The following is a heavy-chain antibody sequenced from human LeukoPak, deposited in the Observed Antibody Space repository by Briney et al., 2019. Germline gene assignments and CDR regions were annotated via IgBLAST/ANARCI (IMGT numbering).Heavy chain of an antibody. J-gene: IGHJ3*02. D-gene: IGHD3-22*01. CDR1: GGSISSYY. V-gene: IGHV4-4*07. CDR3: ARSKYYYDSSGYYYAFNDAFDI. CDR2: IYTSGST. Sequence: SETLSLTCTVSGGSISSYYWSWIRQPAGKGLEWIGRIYTSGSTNYNPSLKSRVTMSVDTSKNQFSLKLSSVTAADTAVYYCARSKYYYDSSGYYYAFNDAFDIWGQGTLVTVSS.